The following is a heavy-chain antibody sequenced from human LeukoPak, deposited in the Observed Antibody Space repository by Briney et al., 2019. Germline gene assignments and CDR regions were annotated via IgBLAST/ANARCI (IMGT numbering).Heavy chain of an antibody. CDR3: ARRVAARPDYYFDP. Sequence: SETLSLTCTVSGCSVSSYYWSWLRQPPGKELEWIGYIYYTGNTNYNPSLKSRVTISVDTSNNQFSLKLSSVTAADSAVYYCARRVAARPDYYFDPWGQGTLVTVSS. CDR1: GCSVSSYY. CDR2: IYYTGNT. V-gene: IGHV4-59*08. D-gene: IGHD6-6*01. J-gene: IGHJ5*02.